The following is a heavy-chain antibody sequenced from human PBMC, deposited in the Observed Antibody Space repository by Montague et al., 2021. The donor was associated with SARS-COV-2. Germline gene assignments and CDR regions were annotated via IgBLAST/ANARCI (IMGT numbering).Heavy chain of an antibody. CDR1: GGPFSSTSFY. CDR3: ARPRPGSPNDWFDT. V-gene: IGHV4-39*01. Sequence: SETLSLTCSVSGGPFSSTSFYWGWIRQSPGKGLEWVANFYYNGITYYNPSLKSRVTLSVDPSTNQFFLKLTSVTAADTAVYYCARPRPGSPNDWFDTWGQGILVTVSS. J-gene: IGHJ5*02. D-gene: IGHD6-6*01. CDR2: FYYNGIT.